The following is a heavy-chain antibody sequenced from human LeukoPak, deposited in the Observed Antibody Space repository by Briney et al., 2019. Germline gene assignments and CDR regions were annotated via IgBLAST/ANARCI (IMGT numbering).Heavy chain of an antibody. CDR1: GYTFTSYD. CDR3: AREVTIFGVVISFDP. CDR2: INPSSGST. V-gene: IGHV1-46*01. J-gene: IGHJ5*02. D-gene: IGHD3-3*01. Sequence: ASLNVSSKPSGYTFTSYDMHSVRQAPGPGREWMGIINPSSGSTSSAQKFQCRVTMTRDTSTSTVYMELSSLRSEDTAVYYCAREVTIFGVVISFDPWGQGTLVTVSS.